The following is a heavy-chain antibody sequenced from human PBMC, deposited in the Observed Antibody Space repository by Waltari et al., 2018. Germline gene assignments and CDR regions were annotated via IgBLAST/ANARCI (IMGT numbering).Heavy chain of an antibody. Sequence: QVQLVQSGAEVKKPGSSVKVSCKASGCTFSSYAIRWVRQAPGQGLEWMGRIITIFGTANYAQKFQGRVTITADKSPSTAYMELSSLRSEDTAVYYCARPDYYDSSPLDYWGQGTLVTVSS. V-gene: IGHV1-69*08. D-gene: IGHD3-22*01. CDR1: GCTFSSYA. J-gene: IGHJ4*02. CDR3: ARPDYYDSSPLDY. CDR2: IITIFGTA.